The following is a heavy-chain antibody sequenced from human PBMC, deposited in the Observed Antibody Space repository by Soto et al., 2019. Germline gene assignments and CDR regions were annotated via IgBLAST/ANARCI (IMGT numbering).Heavy chain of an antibody. CDR3: ATNCVYCSGGSCYPRYYYYYYGMDV. D-gene: IGHD2-15*01. Sequence: SETLSLTCAVSGGSISSGGYSWSWIRQPPGKGLEWIGYIYHSGSTYYNPSLKSRVTISVDRSKNQFSLKLSSVTAADTAVYYCATNCVYCSGGSCYPRYYYYYYGMDVWGQGTTVTVS. V-gene: IGHV4-30-2*01. CDR1: GGSISSGGYS. J-gene: IGHJ6*02. CDR2: IYHSGST.